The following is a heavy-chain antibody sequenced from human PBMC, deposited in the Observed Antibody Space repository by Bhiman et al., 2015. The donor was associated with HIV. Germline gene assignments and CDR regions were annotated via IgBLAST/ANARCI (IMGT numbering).Heavy chain of an antibody. CDR1: GFTFNSYT. J-gene: IGHJ4*01. CDR3: ATDRPGDYETYFDS. Sequence: EVQLVESGGGLVKPGGSLRLSCAASGFTFNSYTMHWVRQAPGKGLEWVSCISSGRSYIYYADSVKGRFTVSRDNTKNSLFLQMDSLRAEDTAVYYCATDRPGDYETYFDSWGHGTLVTVSS. CDR2: ISSGRSYI. D-gene: IGHD4-17*01. V-gene: IGHV3-21*01.